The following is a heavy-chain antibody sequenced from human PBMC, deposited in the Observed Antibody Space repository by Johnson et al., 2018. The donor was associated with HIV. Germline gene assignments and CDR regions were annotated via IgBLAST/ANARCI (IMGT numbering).Heavy chain of an antibody. CDR3: AKDWARIAAAQFDI. V-gene: IGHV3-30*02. Sequence: QMQLVESGGGVVQPGGSLRLSCAASGFTFSSYGMHWVRQAPGKGLEWVAFIRYDGSNKYYADSVKGRFTISRDNSKNTLYLQMNSLRAEDTAVYYCAKDWARIAAAQFDIWGQGTMVTVSS. J-gene: IGHJ3*02. CDR1: GFTFSSYG. D-gene: IGHD6-13*01. CDR2: IRYDGSNK.